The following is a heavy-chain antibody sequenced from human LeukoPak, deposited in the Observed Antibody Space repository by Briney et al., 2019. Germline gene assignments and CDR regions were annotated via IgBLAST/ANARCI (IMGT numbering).Heavy chain of an antibody. CDR1: GFTVSTNY. CDR3: ARAGGSGKVDY. Sequence: GGSLRLSCAASGFTVSTNYLSWVRQAPGKGLEWVSVIYAGGAAYYADYVKGRFTISRDNSKNTLYLQMNSLRAEDTAVYYCARAGGSGKVDYWGQGTLVTVSS. CDR2: IYAGGAA. D-gene: IGHD3-10*01. V-gene: IGHV3-53*01. J-gene: IGHJ4*02.